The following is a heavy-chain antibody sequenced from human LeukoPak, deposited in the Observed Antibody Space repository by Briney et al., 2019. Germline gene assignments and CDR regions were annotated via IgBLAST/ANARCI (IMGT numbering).Heavy chain of an antibody. V-gene: IGHV5-51*01. CDR1: GYSFSRNW. J-gene: IGHJ4*02. D-gene: IGHD3-10*02. CDR3: ATIVYVAGAIGFDY. CDR2: IYPGNSDT. Sequence: GEPLQISCKGSGYSFSRNWMGWVRQMPRKGVDLMGIIYPGNSDTRYSPSFQGQVTISVDKSISTAYLQWSSLKASDTAMYYCATIVYVAGAIGFDYWGQGTLVTVSS.